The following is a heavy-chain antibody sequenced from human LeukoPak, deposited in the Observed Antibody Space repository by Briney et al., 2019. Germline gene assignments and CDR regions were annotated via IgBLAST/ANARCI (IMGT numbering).Heavy chain of an antibody. CDR1: GFTFSGSA. J-gene: IGHJ4*02. CDR2: IRSKANSYAT. D-gene: IGHD4-17*01. Sequence: GGSLRLSCAASGFTFSGSAMHWVRQASGKGLEWVGRIRSKANSYATAYAASVKGRFTISRDDSKNTAYLQMNSLKTEDTAVYYCAKTPKTYGDYAAVDYWGQGTLVTVSS. CDR3: AKTPKTYGDYAAVDY. V-gene: IGHV3-73*01.